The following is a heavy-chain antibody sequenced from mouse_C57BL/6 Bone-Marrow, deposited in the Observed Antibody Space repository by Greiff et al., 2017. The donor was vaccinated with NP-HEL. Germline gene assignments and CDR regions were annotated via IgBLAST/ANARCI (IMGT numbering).Heavy chain of an antibody. J-gene: IGHJ4*01. V-gene: IGHV1-72*01. CDR1: GYTFTSYW. CDR3: ARGAMANAGAMYY. Sequence: QVQLQQPGAELVKPGASVKLSCKASGYTFTSYWMHWVKQRPGRGLEWIGRIDPISGGTKYNEKFKSKATLTVDKPSSTAYMQLSSLTSEDSAVYYCARGAMANAGAMYYWGQGTSVTVSS. CDR2: IDPISGGT. D-gene: IGHD1-1*02.